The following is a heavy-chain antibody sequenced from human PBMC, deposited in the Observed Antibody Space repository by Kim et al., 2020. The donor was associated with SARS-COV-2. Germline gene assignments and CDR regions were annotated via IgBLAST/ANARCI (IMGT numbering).Heavy chain of an antibody. J-gene: IGHJ4*02. D-gene: IGHD2-8*01. V-gene: IGHV3-23*01. CDR2: ISSSGDST. CDR1: GFTFSDFA. Sequence: GGSLRLSCAASGFTFSDFAMTLVRQAPGKGLEWVSGISSSGDSTYYADSVKGRFTISRDTSKNTLYLQMNSLRAEDTAVYYCTNMLREEDGAFDYWGQGT. CDR3: TNMLREEDGAFDY.